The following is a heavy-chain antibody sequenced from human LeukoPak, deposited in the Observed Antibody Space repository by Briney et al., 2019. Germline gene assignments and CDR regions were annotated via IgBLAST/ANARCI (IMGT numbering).Heavy chain of an antibody. CDR1: GGSLSSNNSY. J-gene: IGHJ4*02. V-gene: IGHV4-39*02. CDR3: ARDKWLNIDY. CDR2: IYYSGST. Sequence: PSETLSLTCTVSGGSLSSNNSYWGWIRQPPGKGLEWIGSIYYSGSTYYNPSLKSRVTISVDTSKNQFSLKFFSVTAADTAVYYCARDKWLNIDYWGQGTLVTVSS. D-gene: IGHD5-12*01.